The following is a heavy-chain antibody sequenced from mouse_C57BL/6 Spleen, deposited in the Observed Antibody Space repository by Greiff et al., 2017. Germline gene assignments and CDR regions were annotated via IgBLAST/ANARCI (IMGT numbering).Heavy chain of an antibody. CDR3: ARRGTLGFDY. CDR1: GYAFSSHW. J-gene: IGHJ2*01. Sequence: LQESGAELVKPGASVKISCKASGYAFSSHWLNWVKQRPGKGLEWIGQIYPGDGDTNYNGKFKGKATLTADKSSSTAYMQLSSLTSEDSAVYFCARRGTLGFDYWGQGTTLTVSS. CDR2: IYPGDGDT. D-gene: IGHD3-3*01. V-gene: IGHV1-80*01.